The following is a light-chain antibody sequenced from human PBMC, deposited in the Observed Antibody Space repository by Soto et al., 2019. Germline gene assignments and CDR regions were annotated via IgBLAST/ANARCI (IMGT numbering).Light chain of an antibody. CDR1: QSVSSSY. CDR2: GAS. V-gene: IGKV3-20*01. Sequence: VLTHSPCTLSLSQGERATLSCRASQSVSSSYLAWYHQKPGQAPRLLIYGASSRATGIPDRFRGSGAGTDFSLTICRLEPEDFAVYYCQQYGSAPPFTFGGGTRWIS. CDR3: QQYGSAPPFT. J-gene: IGKJ4*01.